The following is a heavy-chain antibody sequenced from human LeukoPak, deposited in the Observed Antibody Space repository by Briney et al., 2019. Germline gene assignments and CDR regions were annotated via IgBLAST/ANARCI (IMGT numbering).Heavy chain of an antibody. D-gene: IGHD6-19*01. CDR3: ASHRYSSGSFDY. Sequence: GGSLRLSCAAYGFICSSYWMSWVRQAPGKGLEWVANIKQDGSEKFYVDSVKGRFTISRDNAKNSLYLQMNSLRAGDTAVFYCASHRYSSGSFDYWGQGTLVTVSS. CDR1: GFICSSYW. V-gene: IGHV3-7*01. CDR2: IKQDGSEK. J-gene: IGHJ4*02.